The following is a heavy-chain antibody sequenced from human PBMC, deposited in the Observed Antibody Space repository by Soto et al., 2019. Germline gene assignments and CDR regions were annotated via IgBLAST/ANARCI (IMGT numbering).Heavy chain of an antibody. CDR2: IYYSGST. CDR1: GGSISSYY. V-gene: IGHV4-59*01. Sequence: SETLSLTCTVSGGSISSYYWSWIRQPPGKGLEWIGYIYYSGSTNYNPSLKSRVTISVDTSKNQFSLKLSSVTAADTAVYYCASGSYWGPYYYYGMDVWGQGPTVTVSS. CDR3: ASGSYWGPYYYYGMDV. J-gene: IGHJ6*02. D-gene: IGHD1-26*01.